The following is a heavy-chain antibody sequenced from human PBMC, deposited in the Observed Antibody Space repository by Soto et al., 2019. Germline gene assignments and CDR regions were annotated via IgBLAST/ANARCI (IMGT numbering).Heavy chain of an antibody. CDR1: GFIFRNDY. J-gene: IGHJ4*02. CDR3: ARDVWFSLDS. V-gene: IGHV3-7*03. D-gene: IGHD3-9*01. CDR2: TNKAGSEA. Sequence: GGSLRLSFVASGFIFRNDYMSWVRQAPGKGLEWVATTNKAGSEAYYVDSLEGGFTISRDNAKNLLFLEMKSLRVDGTAVYYCARDVWFSLDSWGRGTLVTVSS.